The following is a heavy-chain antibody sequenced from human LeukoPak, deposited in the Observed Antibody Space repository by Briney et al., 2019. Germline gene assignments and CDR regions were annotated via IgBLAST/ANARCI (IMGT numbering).Heavy chain of an antibody. J-gene: IGHJ4*02. D-gene: IGHD5-12*01. V-gene: IGHV3-7*04. CDR1: GFTFGSNW. CDR3: ARDHSGYEN. Sequence: PGGSLRLSSAASGFTFGSNWMSWVRQAPGKGLEWVANIKGDGSEKNYVESVKGRFTISRDNVKNSLYLQMNSLRAEDTAVYYCARDHSGYENWGQGTLVTVSS. CDR2: IKGDGSEK.